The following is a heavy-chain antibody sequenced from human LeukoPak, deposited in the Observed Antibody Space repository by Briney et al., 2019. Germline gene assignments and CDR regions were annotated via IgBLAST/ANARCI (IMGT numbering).Heavy chain of an antibody. CDR2: TYYYNSRWYN. D-gene: IGHD3-22*01. J-gene: IGHJ4*02. CDR3: ARRRYYGRSGYFDY. CDR1: GDSVSSNSAA. Sequence: SQTLSLTCAISGDSVSSNSAAWNWFRQCPSRGLEWLGRTYYYNSRWYNNYAVSVKSRLTINPDTSRNQLSLQLNSVSPEDTAVYYCARRRYYGRSGYFDYWGQGTLVTVSS. V-gene: IGHV6-1*01.